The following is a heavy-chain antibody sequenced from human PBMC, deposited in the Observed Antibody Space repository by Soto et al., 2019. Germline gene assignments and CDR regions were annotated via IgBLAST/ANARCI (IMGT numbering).Heavy chain of an antibody. V-gene: IGHV3-15*01. CDR3: TTVLLLYGDNFDY. CDR1: GFTFSNAW. CDR2: IKSKTDGGTT. D-gene: IGHD4-17*01. Sequence: EVQLVESGGGLVKPGGSLRLSCAASGFTFSNAWMSWVRQAPGKGLEWVGRIKSKTDGGTTDYAAPVKGRFTISRDDSKNTLYLQMNSLKTEDTAVYYCTTVLLLYGDNFDYWGQGTLVTVSS. J-gene: IGHJ4*02.